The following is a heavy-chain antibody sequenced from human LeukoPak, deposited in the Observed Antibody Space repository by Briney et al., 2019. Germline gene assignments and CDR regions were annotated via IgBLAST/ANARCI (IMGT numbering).Heavy chain of an antibody. CDR2: IYYSGST. CDR3: ARAPLYHYDSSGYLFDY. Sequence: SETLSLTCTVSGGSISSSSYYWGWIRQPPGTGLEWIGSIYYSGSTYYNPSLKSRVTISVDTSKNQFSLKLSSVTAADTAIYYCARAPLYHYDSSGYLFDYWGQGTLVTVSS. V-gene: IGHV4-39*07. D-gene: IGHD3-22*01. CDR1: GGSISSSSYY. J-gene: IGHJ4*02.